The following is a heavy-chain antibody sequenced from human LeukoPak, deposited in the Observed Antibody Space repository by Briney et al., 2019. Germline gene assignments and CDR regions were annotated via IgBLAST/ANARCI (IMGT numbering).Heavy chain of an antibody. J-gene: IGHJ5*02. V-gene: IGHV4-30-4*01. CDR2: IYYSGST. CDR1: GGSISSYY. D-gene: IGHD3-9*01. CDR3: ARGFDWLLTIFDP. Sequence: PSETLSLTCTVSGGSISSYYWSWIRQPPGKGLEWIGYIYYSGSTYYNPSLKSRVTISVDTSKNQFSLKLSSVTAADTAVYYCARGFDWLLTIFDPWGQGALVTVSS.